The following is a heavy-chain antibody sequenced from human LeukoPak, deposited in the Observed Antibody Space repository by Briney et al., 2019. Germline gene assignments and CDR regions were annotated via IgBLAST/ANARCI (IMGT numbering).Heavy chain of an antibody. D-gene: IGHD6-19*01. CDR1: GFTVSSNY. Sequence: PGGSLRLSCAASGFTVSSNYMSWVRQAPGKGLERVSVIYSGGSTYYADSVKGRFTISRDNSKNTLYLQMNSLRAEDTAVYYCARGAVADPYNWLDPWGQGTLVTVSS. CDR3: ARGAVADPYNWLDP. J-gene: IGHJ5*02. V-gene: IGHV3-53*01. CDR2: IYSGGST.